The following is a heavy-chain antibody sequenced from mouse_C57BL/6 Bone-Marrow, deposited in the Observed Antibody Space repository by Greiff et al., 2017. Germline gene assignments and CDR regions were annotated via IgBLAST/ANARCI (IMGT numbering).Heavy chain of an antibody. Sequence: EVLLVESGGGLVKPGASLKLSCAASGFTFSSYAMSWVRQTPEKRLEWVATISDGGSYTYYPDNVKGRFTISRDTAKNNLYLQMSHLKSEDTAMYYCARDRDYGSSYDAMDYWGQGTSVTVSS. J-gene: IGHJ4*01. CDR1: GFTFSSYA. D-gene: IGHD1-1*01. V-gene: IGHV5-4*01. CDR2: ISDGGSYT. CDR3: ARDRDYGSSYDAMDY.